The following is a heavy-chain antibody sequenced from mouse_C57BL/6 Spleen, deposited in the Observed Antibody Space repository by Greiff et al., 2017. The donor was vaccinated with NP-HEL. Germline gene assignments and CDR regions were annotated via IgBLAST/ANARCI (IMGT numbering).Heavy chain of an antibody. CDR2: IYPRDGST. J-gene: IGHJ2*01. V-gene: IGHV1-85*01. CDR1: GYTFTSYD. Sequence: QVQLKQSGPELVKPGASVKLSCKASGYTFTSYDINWVKQRPGQGLEWIGWIYPRDGSTKYNEKFKGKATLTVDTSSSTAYMELHSLTSEDSAVYFCARGYYGSSPGYFDYWGQGTTLTVSS. CDR3: ARGYYGSSPGYFDY. D-gene: IGHD1-1*01.